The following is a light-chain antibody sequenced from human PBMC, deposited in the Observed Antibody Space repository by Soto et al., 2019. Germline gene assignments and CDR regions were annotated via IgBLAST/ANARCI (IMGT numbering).Light chain of an antibody. J-gene: IGKJ5*01. CDR3: QQLYTLPFT. CDR2: EAS. CDR1: HDISTF. Sequence: DIQLTQSPSLLSASIGDRVTITCRASHDISTFLAWYQQKPGKAPKLLIYEASTLQSGVPSRFSGSGSGTEVTLTISGLLPEDFAAYHCQQLYTLPFTFGQGTRL. V-gene: IGKV1-9*01.